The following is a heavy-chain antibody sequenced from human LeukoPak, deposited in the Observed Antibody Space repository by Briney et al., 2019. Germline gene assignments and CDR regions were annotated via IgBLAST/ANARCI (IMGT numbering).Heavy chain of an antibody. J-gene: IGHJ3*02. CDR3: AKLGILLWFGESNAFDI. Sequence: AGGSLRLSCAASGFTFSSYAMSWVRQAPGKGLEWVSIISGSGDNTYYADSMKGRFTISRDNSKNTLYLQMNSLRAEDTAVYYCAKLGILLWFGESNAFDIWGQGTMVTVSS. CDR1: GFTFSSYA. CDR2: ISGSGDNT. V-gene: IGHV3-23*01. D-gene: IGHD3-10*01.